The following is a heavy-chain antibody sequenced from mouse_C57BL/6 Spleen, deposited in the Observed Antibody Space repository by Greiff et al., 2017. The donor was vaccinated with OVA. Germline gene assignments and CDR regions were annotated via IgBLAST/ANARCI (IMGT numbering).Heavy chain of an antibody. CDR1: GFTFSSYA. D-gene: IGHD1-1*01. V-gene: IGHV5-9-1*02. CDR3: TREGITTVPYYFDY. Sequence: EVKLMESGAGLVKPGGSLKLSCAASGFTFSSYAMSWVRQTPEKRLEWVAYISSGGDYIYYADTVKGRFTISRDNARNTLYLQMSSLKSEDTAMYYCTREGITTVPYYFDYWGQGTTLTVSS. CDR2: ISSGGDYI. J-gene: IGHJ2*01.